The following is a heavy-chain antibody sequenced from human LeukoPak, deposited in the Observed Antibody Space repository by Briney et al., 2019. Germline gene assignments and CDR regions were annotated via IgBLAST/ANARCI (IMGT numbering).Heavy chain of an antibody. J-gene: IGHJ4*02. D-gene: IGHD6-25*01. CDR3: ARVLWQRSSYYFDY. CDR2: VHYSGST. CDR1: GGSISSHY. V-gene: IGHV4-59*11. Sequence: PSETLSLTCSVSGGSISSHYWSWIRQPPGKGLEWIGYVHYSGSTNYNPSLKSRVTVSVDTTKNKFYLKLSSVTAADTAVYYCARVLWQRSSYYFDYWGQGTLVTVSS.